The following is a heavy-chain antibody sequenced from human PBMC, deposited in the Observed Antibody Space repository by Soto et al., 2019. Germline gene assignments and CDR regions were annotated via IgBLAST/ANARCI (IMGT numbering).Heavy chain of an antibody. CDR3: ARRWGRTFDY. J-gene: IGHJ4*02. D-gene: IGHD7-27*01. CDR1: GGSISSYY. V-gene: IGHV4-59*08. Sequence: PSESLSLTCTVSGGSISSYYWSWIRQPPGKGLEWIGYIYYSGSTNYNPSLKSRVTISVDTSKNQFSLKLSSVTAADTAVYYCARRWGRTFDYWGQGTLVTVSS. CDR2: IYYSGST.